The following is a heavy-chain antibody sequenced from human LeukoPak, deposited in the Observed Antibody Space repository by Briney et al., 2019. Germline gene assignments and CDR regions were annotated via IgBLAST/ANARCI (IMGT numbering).Heavy chain of an antibody. CDR1: GGSINSHY. CDR2: IYYTGST. V-gene: IGHV4-59*11. D-gene: IGHD1-26*01. Sequence: SETLSLTCTVSGGSINSHYWSWIRQPPGKGLEWIGYIYYTGSTNYNPSLESRVSISVDTSKNQFSLKLSSVTAADTAVYYCASAGSYYGSWYFDYWGQGTLVTVSS. CDR3: ASAGSYYGSWYFDY. J-gene: IGHJ4*02.